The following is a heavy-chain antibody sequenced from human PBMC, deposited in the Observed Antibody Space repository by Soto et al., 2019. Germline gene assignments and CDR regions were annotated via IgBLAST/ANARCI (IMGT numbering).Heavy chain of an antibody. CDR2: INHSGST. D-gene: IGHD1-7*01. Sequence: QVQLQQWGAGLLKPSETLSLTCTVYGGSFSGYYWNWIRQPPGKGLEWLGEINHSGSTNYNPSLKSRATISLDTSKTQFSVKLTSVTAADTAVYYCARGEGRLTGTWFDPWGQGTLVTVSS. J-gene: IGHJ5*02. CDR1: GGSFSGYY. CDR3: ARGEGRLTGTWFDP. V-gene: IGHV4-34*01.